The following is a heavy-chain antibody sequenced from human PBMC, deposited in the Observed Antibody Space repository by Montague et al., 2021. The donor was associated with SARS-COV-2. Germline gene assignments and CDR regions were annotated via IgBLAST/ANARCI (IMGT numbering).Heavy chain of an antibody. D-gene: IGHD6-13*01. CDR3: ARGGSWLYYFDY. CDR1: GDSVSSNRAA. J-gene: IGHJ4*02. CDR2: TYYRSKWYN. V-gene: IGHV6-1*01. Sequence: CAISGDSVSSNRAAWNWIRRSPSRGLEWLGRTYYRSKWYNDYAVSVKSRITINPDTSKNQFSLQLNSVTPEDTAVYYCARGGSWLYYFDYWGQGTLVTVSS.